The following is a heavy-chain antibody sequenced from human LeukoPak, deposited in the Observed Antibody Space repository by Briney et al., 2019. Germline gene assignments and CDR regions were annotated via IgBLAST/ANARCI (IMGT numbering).Heavy chain of an antibody. J-gene: IGHJ4*02. D-gene: IGHD2-15*01. CDR1: GFTFGTYA. V-gene: IGHV3-30-3*01. Sequence: GSSLRLSCAASGFTFGTYAMHWVRQAPGKGLEWVAVLSDDGNKEYYADSVKGRFTISRDNSKNTLYLQMNSLSAEDTAVYYCVRDNPRCCGVIPANIDDYWGQGTLVTVSS. CDR2: LSDDGNKE. CDR3: VRDNPRCCGVIPANIDDY.